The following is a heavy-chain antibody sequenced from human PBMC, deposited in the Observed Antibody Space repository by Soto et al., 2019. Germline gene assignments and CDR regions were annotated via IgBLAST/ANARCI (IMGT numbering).Heavy chain of an antibody. J-gene: IGHJ4*02. D-gene: IGHD3-22*01. Sequence: ASVKVSCKASGYTFTGYYMHWVRQAPGQGLEWMGWISAYNGNTNYAQKLQGRVTMTTDTSTSTAYMELRSLRSDDTAVYYCAREGSDGYYYDSSGPFPPDYWGQGTLVTVSS. V-gene: IGHV1-18*04. CDR3: AREGSDGYYYDSSGPFPPDY. CDR2: ISAYNGNT. CDR1: GYTFTGYY.